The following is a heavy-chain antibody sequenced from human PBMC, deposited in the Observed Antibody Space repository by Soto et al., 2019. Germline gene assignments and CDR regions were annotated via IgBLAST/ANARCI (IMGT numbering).Heavy chain of an antibody. D-gene: IGHD3-10*01. CDR1: NASISSRKW. Sequence: SETLSLTCTVSNASISSRKWWTWVRQTPGKGLEWIGEIYHSGSINHNPSLKSRVTMSLDKSKNQFSLKMTSVTAADTAVYYCASKFGMLLPKAFKLWAQGT. V-gene: IGHV4-4*02. J-gene: IGHJ3*01. CDR3: ASKFGMLLPKAFKL. CDR2: IYHSGSI.